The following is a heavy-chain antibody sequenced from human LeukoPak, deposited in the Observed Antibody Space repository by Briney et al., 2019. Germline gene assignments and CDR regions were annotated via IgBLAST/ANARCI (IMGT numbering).Heavy chain of an antibody. Sequence: SVKVSCKASGGTFSSYAISWVRQAPGQGLEWMGGIIPIFGTANYAQKFQGRVTITADVSTSTAYMELSSLRSKDTAVYYCARGWDSSGQMPFLYWGQGTLVTVSS. J-gene: IGHJ4*02. D-gene: IGHD3-22*01. CDR2: IIPIFGTA. V-gene: IGHV1-69*13. CDR3: ARGWDSSGQMPFLY. CDR1: GGTFSSYA.